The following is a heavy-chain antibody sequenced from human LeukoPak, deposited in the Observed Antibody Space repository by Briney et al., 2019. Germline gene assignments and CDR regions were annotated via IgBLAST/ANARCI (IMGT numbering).Heavy chain of an antibody. CDR1: GYTFTSYG. CDR2: ISAYNGST. D-gene: IGHD3-9*01. Sequence: ASVKVSCKASGYTFTSYGISWVRQAPGQGLEWMGWISAYNGSTNYAQKLQGRVTMTTDTSTSTAYMELRSLRSDDTAVYYCARQLRYFDSFDYWGQGTLVTVSS. J-gene: IGHJ4*02. V-gene: IGHV1-18*01. CDR3: ARQLRYFDSFDY.